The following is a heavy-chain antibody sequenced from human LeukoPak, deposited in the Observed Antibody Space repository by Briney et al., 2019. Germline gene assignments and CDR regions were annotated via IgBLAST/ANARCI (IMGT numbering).Heavy chain of an antibody. Sequence: GESLRLSCAASGFTFSSHVMSWVRQAPGKGLEWVSDISASGDTTYYADSVKGRFTISRGNPKNTLYLQVNSLRAEDTAVYYCARRSTSGNFYSGMDVWGQGTTVTVS. CDR3: ARRSTSGNFYSGMDV. J-gene: IGHJ6*02. CDR2: ISASGDTT. D-gene: IGHD3-10*01. CDR1: GFTFSSHV. V-gene: IGHV3-23*01.